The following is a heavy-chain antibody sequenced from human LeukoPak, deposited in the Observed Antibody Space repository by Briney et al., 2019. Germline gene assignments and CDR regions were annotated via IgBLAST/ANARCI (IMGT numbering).Heavy chain of an antibody. D-gene: IGHD2-15*01. V-gene: IGHV3-23*01. CDR2: ISGSGGTT. J-gene: IGHJ6*03. Sequence: PGGSLRLSCAASGFTFSSYAMSWVRQAPGKGLEWVSAISGSGGTTYYADSVKGRFTISRDNSKNTLYLHMNSLRAEDTAVYYCARGFAVAHYYYYYMDVWGKGTTVTVSS. CDR1: GFTFSSYA. CDR3: ARGFAVAHYYYYYMDV.